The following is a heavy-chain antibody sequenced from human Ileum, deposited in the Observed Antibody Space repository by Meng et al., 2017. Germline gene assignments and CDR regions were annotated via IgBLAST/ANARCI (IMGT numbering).Heavy chain of an antibody. V-gene: IGHV4-31*03. J-gene: IGHJ4*02. CDR3: ARGVSAAGLFDN. CDR2: IYYSGTT. Sequence: QVQLQESGPGLVKPAQTLSLTCTVSGGSISSGGYYWGWIRQHPGKGLEWIGYIYYSGTTYYNPSLKSRVTISIDTSNNQFSLKVTSVTAADTAVYYCARGVSAAGLFDNWGPGTLVTVSS. D-gene: IGHD2-2*01. CDR1: GGSISSGGYY.